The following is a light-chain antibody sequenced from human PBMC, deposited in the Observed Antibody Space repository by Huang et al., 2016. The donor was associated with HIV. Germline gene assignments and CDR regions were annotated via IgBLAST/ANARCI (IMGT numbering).Light chain of an antibody. V-gene: IGKV1-27*01. Sequence: DIQMTRSPSSLSASVGDRVTITCRASQGISNYLARYQQKPGKVPKILIYAASTLQSGGPARFSGSGSGTDFTLTISSLQPEDVATYYCQKYNSAPLTCGGGTKVEIK. CDR2: AAS. CDR3: QKYNSAPLT. CDR1: QGISNY. J-gene: IGKJ4*01.